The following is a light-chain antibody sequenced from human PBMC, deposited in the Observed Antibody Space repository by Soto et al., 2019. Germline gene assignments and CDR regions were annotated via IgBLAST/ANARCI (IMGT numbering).Light chain of an antibody. CDR3: LQDYDYPLI. J-gene: IGKJ4*01. Sequence: AIQMTQSPSSLSASVGDRVTITCRASQGVRNDLGWYQQKPGKAPKLLIYAASTFQNGVPSRFSGSGSGTDFTLTISSLQPEDFATYYCLQDYDYPLIFGGGTKVEVK. CDR1: QGVRND. CDR2: AAS. V-gene: IGKV1-6*01.